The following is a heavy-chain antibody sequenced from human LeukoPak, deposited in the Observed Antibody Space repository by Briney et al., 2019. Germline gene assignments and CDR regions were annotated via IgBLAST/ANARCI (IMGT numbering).Heavy chain of an antibody. D-gene: IGHD2-15*01. Sequence: GGSLRLSCAAAGFTFSSYAMHWVRQAPGKGLEWVALISYDGSKTYYADSVKGRFTISRDNSKNTLYLQMNSLRAEDTAIYYCAKNGDRGAYCTGGTCYPYFYYYMDVWGKGTTVTI. J-gene: IGHJ6*03. CDR2: ISYDGSKT. V-gene: IGHV3-30*18. CDR1: GFTFSSYA. CDR3: AKNGDRGAYCTGGTCYPYFYYYMDV.